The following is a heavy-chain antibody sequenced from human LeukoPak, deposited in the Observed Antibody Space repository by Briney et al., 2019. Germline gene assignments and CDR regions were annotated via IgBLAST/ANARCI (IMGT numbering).Heavy chain of an antibody. V-gene: IGHV3-48*01. CDR2: ITGSISTI. Sequence: GGSLRLSCAASGFTFSSYSMNWVRQAPGKGLEWVSYITGSISTIYYTDSVKGRFTISRDNAKNSVYLQMNSLRLEDTAVYYCARTGLGLYSFDYWGQGTLVTVSS. D-gene: IGHD3/OR15-3a*01. J-gene: IGHJ4*02. CDR1: GFTFSSYS. CDR3: ARTGLGLYSFDY.